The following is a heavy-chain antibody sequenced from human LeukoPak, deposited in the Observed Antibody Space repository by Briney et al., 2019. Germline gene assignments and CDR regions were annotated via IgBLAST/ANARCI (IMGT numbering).Heavy chain of an antibody. V-gene: IGHV1-8*01. D-gene: IGHD3-10*01. CDR3: ARSRRYYGSGVNAFDI. CDR2: MNPNSGNT. CDR1: GYTFTSYD. J-gene: IGHJ3*02. Sequence: ASVKVSCKASGYTFTSYDINWVRQATGQGLEWMGWMNPNSGNTGYAQKFQGRVTMTRNTSISTAHMELSSLRSEDTAVYYCARSRRYYGSGVNAFDIWGQGTMVTVSS.